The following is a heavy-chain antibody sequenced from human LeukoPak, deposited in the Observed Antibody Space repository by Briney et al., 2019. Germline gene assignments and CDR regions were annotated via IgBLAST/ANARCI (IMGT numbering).Heavy chain of an antibody. V-gene: IGHV4-30-4*01. J-gene: IGHJ4*02. CDR3: AREKYSYGLYYFDH. CDR2: IYYSGST. Sequence: PSQTLSLTCSVSGGSISSDDYYWSWIRQPPGKGLEWIGYIYYSGSTYFNPSLKSRVIISADTSKNQFSLKLRSVTAADTAVYYCAREKYSYGLYYFDHWGQGILVTVSS. CDR1: GGSISSDDYY. D-gene: IGHD5-18*01.